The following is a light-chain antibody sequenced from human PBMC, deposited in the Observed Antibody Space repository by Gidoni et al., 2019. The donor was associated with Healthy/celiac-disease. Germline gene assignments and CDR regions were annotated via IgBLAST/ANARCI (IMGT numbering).Light chain of an antibody. CDR3: NSRDSSGNHLV. Sequence: SSELTQDPAVSVALGQTVRITCQGDSLRSYYASWYPQKPGQAPVLVIYGKNNRPSGIPDRFSGSSSGNTASLTTTGAQAEDEADYYCNSRDSSGNHLVFGGGTKLTVL. CDR2: GKN. J-gene: IGLJ2*01. V-gene: IGLV3-19*01. CDR1: SLRSYY.